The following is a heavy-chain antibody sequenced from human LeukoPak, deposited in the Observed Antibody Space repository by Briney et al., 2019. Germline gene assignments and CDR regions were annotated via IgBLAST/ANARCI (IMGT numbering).Heavy chain of an antibody. V-gene: IGHV1-2*02. J-gene: IGHJ4*02. CDR1: GYTFTEYH. Sequence: ASVKVSCKASGYTFTEYHVHWVRQAPGQGLEWMGWLDANNGATNYAQRFQGRVIMTRDTSINTAYVELSSLRSDDTAVCYCARDSTPLAGSYFDYWGQGTLVTVSS. CDR3: ARDSTPLAGSYFDY. CDR2: LDANNGAT. D-gene: IGHD6-19*01.